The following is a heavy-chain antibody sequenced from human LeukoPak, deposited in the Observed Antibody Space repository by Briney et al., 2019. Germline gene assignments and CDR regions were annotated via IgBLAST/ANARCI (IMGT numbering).Heavy chain of an antibody. Sequence: SSETLSLTCTVSGGSISSSSYYWGWIRQPPGKGLEWIGSIYYSGSTYYNPSLKSRVTISVDTSKNQFSLKLSSVTAADTAVYYCARVLTCGGDCYPPDYWGQGTLVTVSS. CDR1: GGSISSSSYY. CDR2: IYYSGST. J-gene: IGHJ4*02. D-gene: IGHD2-21*02. CDR3: ARVLTCGGDCYPPDY. V-gene: IGHV4-39*07.